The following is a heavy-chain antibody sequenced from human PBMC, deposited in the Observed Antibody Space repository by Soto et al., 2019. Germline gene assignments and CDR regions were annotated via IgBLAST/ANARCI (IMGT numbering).Heavy chain of an antibody. D-gene: IGHD2-15*01. CDR1: GFSLTTDGMG. Sequence: QITLKESGPPVVKPTQTLTLTCTFSGFSLTTDGMGVGWFRQPPGEAPAWLALIFWDGDKRYSSSLKSRLTIIPDTSKTQVVLIMTNMDPADTANFYCAHSQRRDRCSGGTCYHFDYWGQGTLVTVSS. J-gene: IGHJ4*02. CDR2: IFWDGDK. V-gene: IGHV2-5*02. CDR3: AHSQRRDRCSGGTCYHFDY.